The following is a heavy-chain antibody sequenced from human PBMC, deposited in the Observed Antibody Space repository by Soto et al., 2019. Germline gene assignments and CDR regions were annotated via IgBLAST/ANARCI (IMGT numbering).Heavy chain of an antibody. J-gene: IGHJ4*02. D-gene: IGHD2-21*02. Sequence: PSETLSLTCTVSGGSISTSNYYWGWVRQPPGKGLDWIGNIYYSGTTYYNPSLKSRVTISVDTSNNQFSLKLNSVTAADTAVYYCDTFVVTASRNNDFDFWGPGTLVTVYS. CDR2: IYYSGTT. CDR3: DTFVVTASRNNDFDF. CDR1: GGSISTSNYY. V-gene: IGHV4-39*01.